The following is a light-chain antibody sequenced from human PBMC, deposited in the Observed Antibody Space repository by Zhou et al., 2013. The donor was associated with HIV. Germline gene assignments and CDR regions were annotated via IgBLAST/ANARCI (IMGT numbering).Light chain of an antibody. CDR1: ESVGTY. CDR2: GAS. Sequence: EIVLTQSPATLSLSPGERATLFCRASESVGTYVAWYQQKGGQAPRLLINGASTRATGIPARFSGSGSGTEFTLTISGLQSEDFAVYYCQQYNNWPPFTFGPGTKVDIK. V-gene: IGKV3-15*01. CDR3: QQYNNWPPFT. J-gene: IGKJ3*01.